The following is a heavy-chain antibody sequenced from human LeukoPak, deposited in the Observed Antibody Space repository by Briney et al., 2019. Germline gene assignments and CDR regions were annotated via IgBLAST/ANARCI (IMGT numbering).Heavy chain of an antibody. V-gene: IGHV3-53*04. Sequence: GGSLRLSCTASGFTFSNYAMNWVRQAPGKGLQWVSVIYSGGTTYYADSVKGRFTFSRHNSKNTLYLQMTSLRPEDTAVYYCARGHNHYYYGMDVWGQGTTVTVSS. CDR2: IYSGGTT. D-gene: IGHD1-1*01. J-gene: IGHJ6*02. CDR3: ARGHNHYYYGMDV. CDR1: GFTFSNYA.